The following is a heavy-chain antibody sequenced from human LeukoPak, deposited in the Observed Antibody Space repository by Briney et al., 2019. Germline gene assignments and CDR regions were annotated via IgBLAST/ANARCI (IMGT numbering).Heavy chain of an antibody. V-gene: IGHV1-2*02. Sequence: ASVTVSCKTSGYPFVAYYIHWVRQAPGQGLEWMARINPNGGVTKFAQKFQGRITVSRDTSITTAYMELSGLISDDTALYYCARFVRSRGVFDYWGQGTLVTVSS. D-gene: IGHD2-21*01. CDR1: GYPFVAYY. CDR2: INPNGGVT. CDR3: ARFVRSRGVFDY. J-gene: IGHJ4*02.